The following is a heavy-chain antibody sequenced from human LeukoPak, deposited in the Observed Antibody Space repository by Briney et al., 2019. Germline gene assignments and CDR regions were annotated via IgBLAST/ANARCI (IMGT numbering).Heavy chain of an antibody. CDR2: ISGSGGST. Sequence: GGSLRLSCAASGFTFSSYAMSWVRQAPGKGLEWVSAISGSGGSTYYADSVKGRFTISRDNAKNSLYLQMNSLRAEDTAVYYCARDPLNYYGSGSAVDYWGQGTLVTVSS. CDR3: ARDPLNYYGSGSAVDY. D-gene: IGHD3-10*01. J-gene: IGHJ4*02. V-gene: IGHV3-23*01. CDR1: GFTFSSYA.